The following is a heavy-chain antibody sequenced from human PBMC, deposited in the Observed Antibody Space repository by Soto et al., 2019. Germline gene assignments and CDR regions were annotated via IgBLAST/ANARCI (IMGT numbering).Heavy chain of an antibody. CDR2: IYYSGST. V-gene: IGHV4-31*03. CDR1: GGSISSGGNY. CDR3: ARGQSYYYGSGSTDAFDI. J-gene: IGHJ3*02. Sequence: QVQLQESGPGLVKPSQTLSLTCTVSGGSISSGGNYWSWIRQHPGKGLEWIGYIYYSGSTYYNPSLKSRVTISVDTSKNQFSLKLSSVTAADTAVYYCARGQSYYYGSGSTDAFDIWGQGTMVTVSS. D-gene: IGHD3-10*01.